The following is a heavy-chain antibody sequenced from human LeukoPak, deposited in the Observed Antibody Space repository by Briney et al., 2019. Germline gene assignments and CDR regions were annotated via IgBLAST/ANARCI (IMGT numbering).Heavy chain of an antibody. J-gene: IGHJ4*02. CDR2: IYPGDSDT. CDR3: ATPRGCTNGVCYYFDY. CDR1: GYIFTSYW. D-gene: IGHD2-8*01. Sequence: GESLKISCQGSGYIFTSYWIGWVRQMPGKGLEWMGVIYPGDSDTRYSPSFEGQITISADKSITTAYLQWTSLKASDTAMYYCATPRGCTNGVCYYFDYWGQGTLVTVSS. V-gene: IGHV5-51*01.